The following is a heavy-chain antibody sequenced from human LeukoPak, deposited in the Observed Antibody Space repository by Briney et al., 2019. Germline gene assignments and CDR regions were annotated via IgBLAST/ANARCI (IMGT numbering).Heavy chain of an antibody. CDR2: IYSSGST. Sequence: PSETLSLTCTVSGASISAFHWTWFRQPPGKTLEWFGLIYSSGSTLLNPSLKTRVAMTLNLTKNQPALRLTTLTTADTAMFYCARKDGYYWGQGTLVTVSS. V-gene: IGHV4-4*07. CDR3: ARKDGYY. J-gene: IGHJ4*02. CDR1: GASISAFH.